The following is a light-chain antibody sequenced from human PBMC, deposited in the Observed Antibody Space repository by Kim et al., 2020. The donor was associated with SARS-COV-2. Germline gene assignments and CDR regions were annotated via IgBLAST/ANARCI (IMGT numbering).Light chain of an antibody. CDR3: QQYSTYPWT. Sequence: DIQMTQSPSTLSASIGDRVAITCRASQTVSTWLVWYQQKPDKAPNLLLYDASTLQSGVPSRFSGSGSETDFTLTISSLQPDDFATYYCQQYSTYPWTFGQGTKVDIK. CDR1: QTVSTW. J-gene: IGKJ1*01. V-gene: IGKV1-5*01. CDR2: DAS.